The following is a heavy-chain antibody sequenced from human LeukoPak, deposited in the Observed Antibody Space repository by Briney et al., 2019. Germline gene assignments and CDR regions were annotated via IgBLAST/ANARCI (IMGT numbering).Heavy chain of an antibody. J-gene: IGHJ4*02. V-gene: IGHV1-18*01. CDR1: GYTFTSYG. CDR2: IIAYNGNT. Sequence: ASVKVSCKASGYTFTSYGISWVRQAPGQGLEWMGWIIAYNGNTNYAQKLQGRVTMTTDTSTSTAYMELRSLRSDDTAVYYCAREGDCSGGSCYWETDYWGQGTLVTVSS. D-gene: IGHD2-15*01. CDR3: AREGDCSGGSCYWETDY.